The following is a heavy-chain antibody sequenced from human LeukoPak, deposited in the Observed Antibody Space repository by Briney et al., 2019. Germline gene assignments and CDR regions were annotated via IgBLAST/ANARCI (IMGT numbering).Heavy chain of an antibody. CDR1: GGPLSRYY. J-gene: IGHJ3*02. D-gene: IGHD3-10*01. Sequence: SETLSLTCTLSGGPLSRYYGSWIREPPGKGLEWSGYIYYSGSPNYTPSLKSRVTISVDKTKNQFSLKLSSVTAADTAVYYCASSEGTVDAFDIWGQGTMVTVSS. V-gene: IGHV4-59*08. CDR2: IYYSGSP. CDR3: ASSEGTVDAFDI.